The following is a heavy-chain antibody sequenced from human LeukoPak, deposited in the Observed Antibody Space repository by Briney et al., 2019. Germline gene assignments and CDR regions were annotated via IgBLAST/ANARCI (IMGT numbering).Heavy chain of an antibody. Sequence: ASVKVSCKVSGYTLTELSMHWVRQAPGEGLEWMGGFDPEDGETIYAQKFQGRVTMTEDTSTDTAYMELSSLRSEDTAVYYCATVRVQLVVAAATPAFDIWGQGTMVTVSS. V-gene: IGHV1-24*01. CDR2: FDPEDGET. CDR1: GYTLTELS. D-gene: IGHD2-15*01. J-gene: IGHJ3*02. CDR3: ATVRVQLVVAAATPAFDI.